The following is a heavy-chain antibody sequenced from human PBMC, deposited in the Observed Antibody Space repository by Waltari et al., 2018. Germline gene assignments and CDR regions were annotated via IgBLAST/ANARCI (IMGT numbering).Heavy chain of an antibody. J-gene: IGHJ6*02. V-gene: IGHV3-15*07. Sequence: EVQLVESGGGLVNPGGSLRLSCAASGFSFSNAWMTWVRQAPGKGLEWVGRIKTRADGGTADYAAPVRGRFTISRDDSQNTLYLQMNSLKTEYTAVYYCTPPPYYYYYGMDVWGQGTTVTVSS. CDR3: TPPPYYYYYGMDV. CDR1: GFSFSNAW. CDR2: IKTRADGGTA.